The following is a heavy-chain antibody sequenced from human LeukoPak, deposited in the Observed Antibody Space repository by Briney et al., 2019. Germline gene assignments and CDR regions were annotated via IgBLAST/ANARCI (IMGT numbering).Heavy chain of an antibody. V-gene: IGHV4-30-4*01. CDR3: ARTRVTTRYFDY. D-gene: IGHD4-17*01. CDR2: IYYSGNT. CDR1: GGSTSSGDYY. J-gene: IGHJ4*02. Sequence: SETLSLTCTVSGGSTSSGDYYWSWIRQPPGKGLEWIGYIYYSGNTYYNPSLKSRITISVDTSKSQFSLKLSSVTAADTAVYFCARTRVTTRYFDYWGRGTLVTVSS.